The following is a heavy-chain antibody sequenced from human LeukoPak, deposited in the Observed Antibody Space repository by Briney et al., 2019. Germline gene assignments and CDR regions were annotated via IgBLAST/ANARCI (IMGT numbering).Heavy chain of an antibody. CDR3: AGGAWQWLNWFDP. J-gene: IGHJ5*02. CDR2: IYSGGST. D-gene: IGHD6-19*01. V-gene: IGHV3-66*01. Sequence: QTGGSLRLSCAASGFTVSSNYMSWVRQAPGKGLEWVSVIYSGGSTYYADSVKGRSTISRDNSKNTLYLQMNSLRAEDTAVYYCAGGAWQWLNWFDPWGQGTLVTVSS. CDR1: GFTVSSNY.